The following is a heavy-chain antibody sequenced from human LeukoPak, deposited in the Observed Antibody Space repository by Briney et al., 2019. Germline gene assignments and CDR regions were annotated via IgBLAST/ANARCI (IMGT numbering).Heavy chain of an antibody. CDR3: AKGGDTLYYFDY. V-gene: IGHV3-43D*03. CDR2: ISWDGGST. J-gene: IGHJ4*02. Sequence: PGGSLRLSCAASGFIFKSYWMSWVRQAPGKGLEWVSLISWDGGSTYYADSVKGRFTISRDNSKNSLYLQMNSLRAEDTALYYCAKGGDTLYYFDYWGQGTLVTVSS. CDR1: GFIFKSYW. D-gene: IGHD3-16*01.